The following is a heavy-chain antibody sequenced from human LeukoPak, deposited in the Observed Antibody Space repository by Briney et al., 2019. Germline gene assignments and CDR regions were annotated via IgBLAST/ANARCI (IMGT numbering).Heavy chain of an antibody. Sequence: PSETLSLTCIVSGVSINNYYWSWIRQPPGKGLEWVGNIFSRGTTNYNPALESRVSISVDMSKNQFSLKVNSVTAADTSVYYCARLMGGIVGAPFEIWGQGTFVTVSS. D-gene: IGHD1-26*01. CDR3: ARLMGGIVGAPFEI. CDR2: IFSRGTT. CDR1: GVSINNYY. J-gene: IGHJ3*02. V-gene: IGHV4-4*09.